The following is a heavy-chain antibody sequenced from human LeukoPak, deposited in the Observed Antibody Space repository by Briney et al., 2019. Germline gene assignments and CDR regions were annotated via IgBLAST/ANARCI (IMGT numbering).Heavy chain of an antibody. CDR3: ARGGHRYYGSRILQDYNWFDP. CDR1: RWSFSNHG. Sequence: GVSVKVSCQASRWSFSNHGICWVRQAPGHGLEGMGWINPNSGGTDYAQKFQGRATMTRDTSIRTAYMELSRLRSDDSAVYYCARGGHRYYGSRILQDYNWFDPWGQGNLFTVSS. J-gene: IGHJ5*02. CDR2: INPNSGGT. D-gene: IGHD3-10*01. V-gene: IGHV1-2*02.